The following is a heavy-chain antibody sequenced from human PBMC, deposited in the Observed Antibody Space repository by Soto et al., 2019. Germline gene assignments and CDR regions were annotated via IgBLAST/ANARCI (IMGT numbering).Heavy chain of an antibody. CDR1: GYTFTGYY. J-gene: IGHJ3*02. CDR3: ARGPDHIVVVTAAGHALDI. CDR2: INPNSGGT. Sequence: ASVKVSCKASGYTFTGYYMHWVRQAPGQGLEWMGWINPNSGGTNYAQKFQGWVTMTRDTSISTAYMELSRLRSDDTAVYYCARGPDHIVVVTAAGHALDIWGQGTMVTVSS. D-gene: IGHD2-21*02. V-gene: IGHV1-2*04.